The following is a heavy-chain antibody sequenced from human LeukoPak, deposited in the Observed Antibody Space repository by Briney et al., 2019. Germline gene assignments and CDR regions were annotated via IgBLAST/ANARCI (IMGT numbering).Heavy chain of an antibody. CDR1: GHTFTGYY. CDR3: ARGAGINCSGGSCYLWGY. CDR2: INPNSGGT. J-gene: IGHJ4*02. V-gene: IGHV1-2*06. Sequence: ASVKVSCKASGHTFTGYYMHWVRQAPGQGLEWMGRINPNSGGTDYAQKFQGRVTVTRDTSISTAYMELSRLRSDDTAVYYCARGAGINCSGGSCYLWGYWGQGTLVTVSS. D-gene: IGHD2-15*01.